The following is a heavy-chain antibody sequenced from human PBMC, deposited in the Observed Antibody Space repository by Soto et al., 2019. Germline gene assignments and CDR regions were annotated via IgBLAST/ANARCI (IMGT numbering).Heavy chain of an antibody. CDR1: GFTFSSYS. CDR2: ISSSSSYI. J-gene: IGHJ4*02. Sequence: EVQLVESGGGLVKPGGSLRLSCAASGFTFSSYSMNWVRQAPGKGLEWVSSISSSSSYIYYADSVKGRFTISRDNAKNSLYLQIHSLGAGDTAVYYCARRDPADYWGQGTLVTVSS. CDR3: ARRDPADY. V-gene: IGHV3-21*01.